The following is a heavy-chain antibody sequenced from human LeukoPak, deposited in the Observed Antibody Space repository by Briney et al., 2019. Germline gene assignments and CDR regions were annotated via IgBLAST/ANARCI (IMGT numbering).Heavy chain of an antibody. J-gene: IGHJ4*02. D-gene: IGHD6-13*01. CDR2: IKQDGSEK. Sequence: GGSLRLSCTTSGFTFVDHAMHWVRQAPGKGLEWVANIKQDGSEKYYVDSVKGRFTISRDNAKNSLYLQMNSLRAEDTAVYYCAREGGSSSWIPRDFDYWGQGTLVTVSS. CDR1: GFTFVDHA. CDR3: AREGGSSSWIPRDFDY. V-gene: IGHV3-7*01.